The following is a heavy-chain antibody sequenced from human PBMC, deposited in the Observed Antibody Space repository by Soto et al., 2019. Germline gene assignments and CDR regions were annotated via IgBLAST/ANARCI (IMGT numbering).Heavy chain of an antibody. Sequence: RASVKVSCKASGFTFTSSAVQWVRQARGQRLEWIGWIVVGSGNTNYAQKFQERVTITRDMSTSTAYMELSSLRSEDTAVYYCAAPWSSGSSFDYWGQGTLVTVSS. J-gene: IGHJ4*02. V-gene: IGHV1-58*01. CDR3: AAPWSSGSSFDY. CDR1: GFTFTSSA. CDR2: IVVGSGNT. D-gene: IGHD3-22*01.